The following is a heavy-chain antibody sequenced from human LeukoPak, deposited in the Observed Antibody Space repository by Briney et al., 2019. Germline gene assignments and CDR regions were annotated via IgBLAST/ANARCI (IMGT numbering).Heavy chain of an antibody. CDR1: GFNFSNYA. CDR3: ARALLYSSGCAFDY. D-gene: IGHD6-19*01. Sequence: GGSLRLSCAASGFNFSNYAMTWVRQAPGKGLEWVSTVNSNDRPYYADSVKGRFTISRDNSKNTLYLQMNSLRAEDTAVYYCARALLYSSGCAFDYWGQGTLVTVSS. J-gene: IGHJ4*02. V-gene: IGHV3-23*01. CDR2: VNSNDRP.